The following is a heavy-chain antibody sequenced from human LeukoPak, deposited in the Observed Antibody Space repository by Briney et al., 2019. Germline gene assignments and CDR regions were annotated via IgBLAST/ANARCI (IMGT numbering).Heavy chain of an antibody. J-gene: IGHJ6*02. V-gene: IGHV1-18*01. D-gene: IGHD6-19*01. CDR2: ISAYNGNT. CDR1: GGTFSSYA. CDR3: ARDPPGIAVARYYYYGMDV. Sequence: ASVKVSCKASGGTFSSYAISWVRQAPGQGLEWMGWISAYNGNTNYAQKLQGRVTMTTDTSTSTAYMELRSLRSDDTAVYYCARDPPGIAVARYYYYGMDVWGQGTTVTVSS.